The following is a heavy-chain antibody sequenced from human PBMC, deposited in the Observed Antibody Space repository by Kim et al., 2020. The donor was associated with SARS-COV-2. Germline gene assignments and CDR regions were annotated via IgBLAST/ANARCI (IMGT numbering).Heavy chain of an antibody. J-gene: IGHJ4*02. D-gene: IGHD3-22*01. CDR3: VKVNYYDSSGYYNDY. V-gene: IGHV3-64D*09. Sequence: DSVKGRFTISRDNSKNTLYLQMSSLRAEDTAVYYCVKVNYYDSSGYYNDYWGQGTLVTVSS.